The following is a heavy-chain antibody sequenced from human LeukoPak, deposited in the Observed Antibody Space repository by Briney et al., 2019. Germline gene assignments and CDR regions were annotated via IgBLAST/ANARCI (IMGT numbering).Heavy chain of an antibody. CDR3: ATSPLPLDGYSYFDY. J-gene: IGHJ4*02. D-gene: IGHD5-24*01. V-gene: IGHV3-33*01. Sequence: GGSLRLSCAASGFTFSSYGVHWVRQAPGKGLEWVAVIWYDGSNKYYADSVKGRFTISRDNSKNTLYLQMNSLRAEDTAVYYCATSPLPLDGYSYFDYWGQGTLVTVSS. CDR1: GFTFSSYG. CDR2: IWYDGSNK.